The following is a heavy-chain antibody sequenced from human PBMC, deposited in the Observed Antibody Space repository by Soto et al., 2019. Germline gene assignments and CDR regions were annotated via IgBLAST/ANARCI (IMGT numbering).Heavy chain of an antibody. D-gene: IGHD4-4*01. V-gene: IGHV4-59*01. CDR2: IYYSGST. CDR1: FGSISSYY. J-gene: IGHJ6*02. Sequence: ETLSLPCTVSFGSISSYYWSWIRQPPGKGLEWIGYIYYSGSTNYNPSLKSRVTISVDTSKNQFSLKLSSVTAADTAVYYCARDPTVNPPYYGMDVWGQGTTVTVSS. CDR3: ARDPTVNPPYYGMDV.